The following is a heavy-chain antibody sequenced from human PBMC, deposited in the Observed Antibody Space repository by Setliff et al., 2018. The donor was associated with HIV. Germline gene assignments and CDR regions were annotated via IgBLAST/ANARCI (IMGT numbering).Heavy chain of an antibody. CDR1: GGSINSGAYL. D-gene: IGHD2-15*01. Sequence: PSETLSLTCTVSGGSINSGAYLWAWIRQPAGKGLEWVGRIFRAGNATYNPSLKSRAILSVDTSQNQFSLQLNNVTAADTAIYYCEREQYHFVVDYYYYYGMDVWCQGNTVT. J-gene: IGHJ6*02. CDR3: EREQYHFVVDYYYYYGMDV. V-gene: IGHV4-61*02. CDR2: IFRAGNA.